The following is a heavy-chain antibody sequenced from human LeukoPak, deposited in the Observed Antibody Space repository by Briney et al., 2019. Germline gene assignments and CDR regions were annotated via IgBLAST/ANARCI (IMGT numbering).Heavy chain of an antibody. J-gene: IGHJ4*02. Sequence: GGSLRLSCAASGFTLSTYDMHWVRQGPGEGLEWVAAVGTSGHTFYPDSVKGQFTISREDARNSVYLQMNSLRAGDTAVYYCVRSFYGDHPYWGQGTLVTVSS. V-gene: IGHV3-13*01. CDR1: GFTLSTYD. D-gene: IGHD4-17*01. CDR2: VGTSGHT. CDR3: VRSFYGDHPY.